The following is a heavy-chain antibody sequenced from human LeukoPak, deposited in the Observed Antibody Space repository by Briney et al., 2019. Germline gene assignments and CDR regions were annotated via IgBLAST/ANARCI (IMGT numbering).Heavy chain of an antibody. J-gene: IGHJ4*02. CDR3: AKVPARDGSYYGQTYFDY. D-gene: IGHD1-26*01. V-gene: IGHV3-23*01. CDR2: ISGSGDNT. CDR1: GFTFSNYA. Sequence: QTGGSLRLSCAASGFTFSNYAMSWVRQAPGKGLEWVSVISGSGDNTYYADSVKGRFTISRDNSKSTLYLQSNSLRAEDTAVYYCAKVPARDGSYYGQTYFDYWGQGTLVTVSS.